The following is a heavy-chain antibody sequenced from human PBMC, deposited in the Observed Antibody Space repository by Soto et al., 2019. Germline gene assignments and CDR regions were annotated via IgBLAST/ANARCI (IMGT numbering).Heavy chain of an antibody. Sequence: PVGSLRLSCGSSVFTFSSYGMHCVRHSPGKWLEWVAVISYDGSNYYYADSVKGRFAISRDNSKNTLSLQMNSLRAEDMAVYYCAKDRYCSGGSCLSSLKYYYYGLEVWGQGTTVIVSS. J-gene: IGHJ6*01. CDR1: VFTFSSYG. CDR3: AKDRYCSGGSCLSSLKYYYYGLEV. D-gene: IGHD2-15*01. V-gene: IGHV3-30*18. CDR2: ISYDGSNY.